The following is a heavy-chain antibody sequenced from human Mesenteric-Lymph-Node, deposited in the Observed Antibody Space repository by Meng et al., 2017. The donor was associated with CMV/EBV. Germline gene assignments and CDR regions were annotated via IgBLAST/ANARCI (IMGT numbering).Heavy chain of an antibody. CDR1: GYTFPSYG. V-gene: IGHV1-18*01. CDR3: ARARPAAGGWFDP. CDR2: ISAYNGNT. J-gene: IGHJ5*02. Sequence: KASGYTFPSYGISWVRQAPGQGLEWMGWISAYNGNTNYAQKLQGRVTMTTDTSTSTAYMELRSLRSDDTAVYYCARARPAAGGWFDPWGQGTLVTVSS. D-gene: IGHD2-2*01.